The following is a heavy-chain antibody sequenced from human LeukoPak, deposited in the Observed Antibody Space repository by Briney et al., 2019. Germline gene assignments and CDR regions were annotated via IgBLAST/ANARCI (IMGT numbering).Heavy chain of an antibody. V-gene: IGHV5-51*01. J-gene: IGHJ6*03. Sequence: GESLKISRKGSGYTFSSYWIGWVRQMPRKGLEWMGIIYPGDSDTIYSPSFRGQVTISADKSADSTYLQWASLKASDSGTYYCARQGYDYHYYYMDVWGKGTTVTVSS. CDR1: GYTFSSYW. CDR2: IYPGDSDT. CDR3: ARQGYDYHYYYMDV. D-gene: IGHD3-3*01.